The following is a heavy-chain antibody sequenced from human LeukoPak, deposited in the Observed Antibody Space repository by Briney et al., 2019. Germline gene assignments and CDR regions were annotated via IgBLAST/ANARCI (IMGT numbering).Heavy chain of an antibody. D-gene: IGHD6-19*01. V-gene: IGHV3-11*03. Sequence: GGSLRLSCAASGITFTDYYKTWIRQAPGKGLEWVSSIGRSSTDTKYADSVKGRFTISRDDAKNSVYLQMNSLRAEDTAVYYCATFRGWYTAHWGQRGLVTVSS. CDR1: GITFTDYY. CDR2: IGRSSTDT. CDR3: ATFRGWYTAH. J-gene: IGHJ4*02.